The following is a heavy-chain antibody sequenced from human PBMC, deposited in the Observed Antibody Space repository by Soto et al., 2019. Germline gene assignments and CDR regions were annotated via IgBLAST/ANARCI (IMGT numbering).Heavy chain of an antibody. V-gene: IGHV4-59*08. CDR1: GGSISSYY. CDR3: GMRRIYNPYQAPKDYYYYYMDV. D-gene: IGHD1-1*01. Sequence: PSETLSLTCTVSGGSISSYYWSWIRQPPGKGLEWIGYIYYSGSTNYNPSLKSRVTISVGTSKNQFSLKLSSVTAADTAVYYCGMRRIYNPYQAPKDYYYYYMDVWGKGTTVTVSS. J-gene: IGHJ6*03. CDR2: IYYSGST.